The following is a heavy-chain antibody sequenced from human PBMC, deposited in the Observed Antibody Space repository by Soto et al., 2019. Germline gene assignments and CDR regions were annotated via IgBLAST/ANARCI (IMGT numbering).Heavy chain of an antibody. Sequence: ASVKVSCKASGYTFTGYYMHWVRQAPGQGLEWMGWINPNSGGTNYAQKFQGRVTMTRDTSISTAYMALRRLRSDDTDMDYCARDRDHDYRGWFDPWGQGILVTVCS. V-gene: IGHV1-2*02. CDR2: INPNSGGT. CDR1: GYTFTGYY. CDR3: ARDRDHDYRGWFDP. D-gene: IGHD3-16*01. J-gene: IGHJ5*02.